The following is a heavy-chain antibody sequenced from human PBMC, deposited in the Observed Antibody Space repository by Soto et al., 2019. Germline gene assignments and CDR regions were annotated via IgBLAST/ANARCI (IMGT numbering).Heavy chain of an antibody. CDR2: ISSSSSTI. J-gene: IGHJ3*02. V-gene: IGHV3-48*01. CDR3: ARGGYDDAFDI. CDR1: GFTFSSYS. Sequence: PGGSLRLSCAASGFTFSSYSMNWVRQAPGKGLEWVSYISSSSSTIYYADSVKGRFTISRDNAKNSLYLQMNSLRAEDTAVYYCARGGYDDAFDIWGQGTMVTVSS. D-gene: IGHD5-12*01.